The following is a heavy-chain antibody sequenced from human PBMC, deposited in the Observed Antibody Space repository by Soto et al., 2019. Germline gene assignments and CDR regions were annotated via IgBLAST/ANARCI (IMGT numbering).Heavy chain of an antibody. CDR2: IYYSGST. V-gene: IGHV4-31*03. D-gene: IGHD6-19*01. CDR3: AREGSRMIAVAGYRNWFDP. J-gene: IGHJ5*02. Sequence: SETLSLTCTVSGGSISSGGYYWSWIRQHPGKGLEWIGYIYYSGSTYYNPSLKSRVTISVDTSKNQFSLKLSSVTAADTAVYYCAREGSRMIAVAGYRNWFDPWGQGALVTVSS. CDR1: GGSISSGGYY.